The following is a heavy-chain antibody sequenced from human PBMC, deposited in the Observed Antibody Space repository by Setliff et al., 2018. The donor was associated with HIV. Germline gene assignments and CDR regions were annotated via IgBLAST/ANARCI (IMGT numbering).Heavy chain of an antibody. Sequence: SETLSLTCSVSGVSINRTDHYWGWIRQSPGKRLEWIGSVSQSGSTYYNPSLKSRITISVGRSKNLFSLKLISVTAADQGVYYCARVPVAGANWFDPWGLGTLGTVSS. CDR1: GVSINRTDHY. D-gene: IGHD2-21*01. CDR2: VSQSGST. CDR3: ARVPVAGANWFDP. J-gene: IGHJ5*02. V-gene: IGHV4-39*01.